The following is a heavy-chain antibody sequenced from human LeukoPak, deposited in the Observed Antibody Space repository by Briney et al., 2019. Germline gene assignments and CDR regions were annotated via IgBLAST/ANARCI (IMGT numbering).Heavy chain of an antibody. V-gene: IGHV3-30*18. Sequence: GGSLRLSCAASGXTFSNYGVHWVRQAPGKGLEWVAVISYDGSNKYYADSVKGRFTISRDNSKNTLYLQMNSLRAEDTAVYYCAKGSSSSGWYGVDDYWGQGTLVTVSS. J-gene: IGHJ4*02. D-gene: IGHD6-19*01. CDR3: AKGSSSSGWYGVDDY. CDR1: GXTFSNYG. CDR2: ISYDGSNK.